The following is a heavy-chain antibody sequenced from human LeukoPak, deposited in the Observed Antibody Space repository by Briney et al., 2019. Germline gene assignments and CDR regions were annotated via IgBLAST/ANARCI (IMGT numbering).Heavy chain of an antibody. D-gene: IGHD3-22*01. J-gene: IGHJ4*02. Sequence: PGESLQISCKGSGYTFTTYWIGWVRQMPGKGLEWMGIIYSGDSDTRYSPSFQGQVTISADKSISTAYLQWSSLKASDTAMYYCARRDSSGYYYFDYWGQGTLVTVSS. CDR2: IYSGDSDT. V-gene: IGHV5-51*01. CDR1: GYTFTTYW. CDR3: ARRDSSGYYYFDY.